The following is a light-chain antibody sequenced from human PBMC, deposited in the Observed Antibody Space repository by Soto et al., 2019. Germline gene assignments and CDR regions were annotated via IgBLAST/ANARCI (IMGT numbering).Light chain of an antibody. CDR1: QSVLHTADNRNY. V-gene: IGKV4-1*01. CDR2: WAS. Sequence: DIVMTQSPDYLPVSLGERATINCKSSQSVLHTADNRNYLAWYQQKPGQPPKLLIYWASTREFGVPDRFSGGGSGTDFTLTISTMQAEDVAVYYCQQYYTTPLTFGPATKVDIK. J-gene: IGKJ3*01. CDR3: QQYYTTPLT.